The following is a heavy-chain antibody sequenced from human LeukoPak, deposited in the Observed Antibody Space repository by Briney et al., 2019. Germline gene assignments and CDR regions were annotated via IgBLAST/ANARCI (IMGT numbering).Heavy chain of an antibody. CDR3: ARVRYPGPGYGSGSYYKGYFDY. Sequence: GASVKVSCKASGYTFTGYYMHWVRQAPGQGLEWMGRINPNSGGTNYAQKFQGRVTMTRDTSISTAYMELSRLRSDDTAVYYCARVRYPGPGYGSGSYYKGYFDYWGQGTLVTVSS. V-gene: IGHV1-2*06. CDR2: INPNSGGT. CDR1: GYTFTGYY. D-gene: IGHD3-10*01. J-gene: IGHJ4*02.